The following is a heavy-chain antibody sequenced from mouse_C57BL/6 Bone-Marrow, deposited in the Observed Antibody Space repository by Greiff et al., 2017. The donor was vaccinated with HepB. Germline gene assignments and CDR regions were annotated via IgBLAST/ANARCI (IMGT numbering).Heavy chain of an antibody. V-gene: IGHV5-9*01. J-gene: IGHJ2*01. D-gene: IGHD1-1*01. Sequence: LVESGGGLVKPGGSLKLSCAASGFTFSSYTMSWVRQTPEKRLEWVATISGGGGNTYYPDSVKSRFTISRDNAKNTLYLQMSSLRSEDTALYYCARQGITTVPDYWGQGTTLTVSS. CDR1: GFTFSSYT. CDR3: ARQGITTVPDY. CDR2: ISGGGGNT.